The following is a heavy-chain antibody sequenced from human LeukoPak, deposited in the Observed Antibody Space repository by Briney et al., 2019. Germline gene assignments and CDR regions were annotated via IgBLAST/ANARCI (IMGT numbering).Heavy chain of an antibody. CDR1: GGTFSSYA. V-gene: IGHV1-69*13. CDR3: ARERPVMILTGYLHHYYYMDV. Sequence: SVKVSCKASGGTFSSYAISWVRQAPGQGLEWMGGIIPIFGTANYAQKFQGRVTITADESTSTAYMELSSLRSEDTAVYYCARERPVMILTGYLHHYYYMDVWGKGTTVTASS. D-gene: IGHD3-9*01. J-gene: IGHJ6*03. CDR2: IIPIFGTA.